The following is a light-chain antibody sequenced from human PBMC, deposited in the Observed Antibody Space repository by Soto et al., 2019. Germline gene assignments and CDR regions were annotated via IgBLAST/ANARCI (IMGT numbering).Light chain of an antibody. Sequence: EIVLTQSPATLSLSPGERSTLSCMASQSVSSNLAWYQQKPGQAPRLLIYGASTRATGIPARFSGSGSGTEFTLTISSLQSEDFAVYYCQQYNNWPPITFGQGTRLEIK. CDR3: QQYNNWPPIT. J-gene: IGKJ5*01. CDR1: QSVSSN. V-gene: IGKV3-15*01. CDR2: GAS.